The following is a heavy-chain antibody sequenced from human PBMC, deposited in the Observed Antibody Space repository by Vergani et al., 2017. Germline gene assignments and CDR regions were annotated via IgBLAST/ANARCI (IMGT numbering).Heavy chain of an antibody. CDR1: GFTFSDHD. V-gene: IGHV3-72*01. J-gene: IGHJ5*02. CDR2: TRNKANSFTT. CDR3: ARDRSPEAIFGANWFDP. Sequence: EVQLVESGGGLVQPGGSLRLSCTASGFTFSDHDMEWVRQAPGKGLEWVGRTRNKANSFTTRYAASVKGRFTISRDGSKSSLYLQMNSLRAEDTAVYYCARDRSPEAIFGANWFDPWGQGTLVTVSS. D-gene: IGHD3-3*01.